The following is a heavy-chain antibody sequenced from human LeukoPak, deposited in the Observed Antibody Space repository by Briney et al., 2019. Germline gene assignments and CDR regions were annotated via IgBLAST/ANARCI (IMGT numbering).Heavy chain of an antibody. Sequence: SETLSLTCAVYGGSFSGYYWSWIRQPPGKGLEWIGEINHSGSTNYNPSLKSRVTISVDTSKNQFSPKLSSVTAADTAVYYCARVFRFGEWYNWFDLWGHGTLVTVSS. V-gene: IGHV4-34*01. J-gene: IGHJ5*02. CDR1: GGSFSGYY. D-gene: IGHD3-10*01. CDR2: INHSGST. CDR3: ARVFRFGEWYNWFDL.